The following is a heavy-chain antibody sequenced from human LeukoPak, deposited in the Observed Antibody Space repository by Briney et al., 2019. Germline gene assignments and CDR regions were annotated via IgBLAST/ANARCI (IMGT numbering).Heavy chain of an antibody. CDR2: IKQDGSEK. Sequence: GGSLRLSCAASGFTFSSYWMSWVRQAPGKGLEWVANIKQDGSEKYYVDSVKGRFTISRDNAKNSLYLQMNSLRAEDTAVYYCACQGRYGSGSYFDYWGQGTLVTVSS. J-gene: IGHJ4*02. CDR3: ACQGRYGSGSYFDY. D-gene: IGHD3-10*01. CDR1: GFTFSSYW. V-gene: IGHV3-7*01.